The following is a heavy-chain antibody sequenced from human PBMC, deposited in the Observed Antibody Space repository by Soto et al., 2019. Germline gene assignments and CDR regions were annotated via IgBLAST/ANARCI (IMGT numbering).Heavy chain of an antibody. CDR2: ITSASDYI. V-gene: IGHV3-21*01. D-gene: IGHD3-9*01. CDR1: GFMFTRST. J-gene: IGHJ3*02. Sequence: PGGSLRPSCVASGFMFTRSTMNWVRQAPGKGLEWVSSITSASDYIFYADSVKGRFTISRDNAKNSLYLQMNSLRAEDTAVYYCARVGTGSSTPLDIWGQGTMVTVSS. CDR3: ARVGTGSSTPLDI.